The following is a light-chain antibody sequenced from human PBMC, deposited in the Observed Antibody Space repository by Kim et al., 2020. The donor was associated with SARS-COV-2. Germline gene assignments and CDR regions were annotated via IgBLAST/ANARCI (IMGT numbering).Light chain of an antibody. CDR3: QQHDSSPWT. J-gene: IGKJ1*01. V-gene: IGKV1-5*03. CDR2: KAS. Sequence: DMQMTQSPSTLSASVGDGVTIACRASQTISSSLAWYQQKAGKAPKLLIYKASSVESGVPSRFSGSGSGTEFTLTISSLQPDDFATYYCQQHDSSPWTFGQGTKLEI. CDR1: QTISSS.